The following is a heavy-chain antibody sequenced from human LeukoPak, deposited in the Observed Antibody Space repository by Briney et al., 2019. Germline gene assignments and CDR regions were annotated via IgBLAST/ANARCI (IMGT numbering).Heavy chain of an antibody. V-gene: IGHV3-23*01. J-gene: IGHJ6*03. D-gene: IGHD4/OR15-4a*01. CDR3: ARESAPSLYYYYYMDV. CDR1: GFTFSSYA. Sequence: GGSLRLSCAASGFTFSSYAMSWVRQAPGKGLEWVSTISGSGGSTYYADSVKGRFTISRDNSKNTLYLQMNSLRAEDTAVYYCARESAPSLYYYYYMDVWGKGTTVTVSS. CDR2: ISGSGGST.